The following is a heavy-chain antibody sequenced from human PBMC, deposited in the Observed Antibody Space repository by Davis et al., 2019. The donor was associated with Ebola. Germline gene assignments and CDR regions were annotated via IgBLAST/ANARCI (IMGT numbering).Heavy chain of an antibody. CDR2: IYKGGNT. V-gene: IGHV3-53*01. J-gene: IGHJ4*02. CDR1: GFNVSGNS. Sequence: SLKLSCPAPGFNVSGNSMPWVRQAQGKGLERVGVIYKGGNTDYADSVRGRFTISRDKSKDTVQLQMNGLRVDDTARYYCTRGRGGSSWELFWGQGTLVTVSS. D-gene: IGHD1-26*01. CDR3: TRGRGGSSWELF.